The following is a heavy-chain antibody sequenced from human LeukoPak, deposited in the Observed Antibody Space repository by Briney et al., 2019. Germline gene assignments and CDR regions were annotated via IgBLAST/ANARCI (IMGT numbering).Heavy chain of an antibody. J-gene: IGHJ4*02. Sequence: GGSLRLSCAASGFTFSSHLMHWVRQAQGTGLVWVSSTKGDGTAPNYADSVKGRFTISRDNAKSTLYLQMSSLRVEDTAVYHCVRNFATGDWGQGTLVTVSS. CDR2: TKGDGTAP. CDR1: GFTFSSHL. V-gene: IGHV3-74*01. CDR3: VRNFATGD. D-gene: IGHD1-14*01.